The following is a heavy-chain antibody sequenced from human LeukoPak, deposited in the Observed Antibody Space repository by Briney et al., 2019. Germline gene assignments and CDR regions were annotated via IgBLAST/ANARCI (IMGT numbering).Heavy chain of an antibody. CDR2: IISDGSST. CDR3: ARDGSLPDY. CDR1: GFNFSNHW. Sequence: GGSLRLSCAASGFNFSNHWMHWVRQTLGKGLVWVSRIISDGSSTSYADSVKGRFTITRDNAKSTLYLQMNSLRAEDTAVYYCARDGSLPDYWGQGTLVTVSS. V-gene: IGHV3-74*01. J-gene: IGHJ4*02.